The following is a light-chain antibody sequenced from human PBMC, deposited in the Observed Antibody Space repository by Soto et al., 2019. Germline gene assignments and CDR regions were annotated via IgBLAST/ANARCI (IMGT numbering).Light chain of an antibody. J-gene: IGLJ3*02. CDR2: EVS. V-gene: IGLV2-14*03. Sequence: QSALTQPASVSASPAQSITISCTGTSFDVGAHNYVSWYQQYPGKAPKLIIYEVSNRPSDISDRFSGSKSGNTASLTISGLQAEDEADYYCTSYTGTSIWVIGGGTKLTVL. CDR1: SFDVGAHNY. CDR3: TSYTGTSIWV.